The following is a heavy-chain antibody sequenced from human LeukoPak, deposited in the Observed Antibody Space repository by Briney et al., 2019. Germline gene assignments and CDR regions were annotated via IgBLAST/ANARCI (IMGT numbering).Heavy chain of an antibody. D-gene: IGHD3-9*01. CDR1: GFTFSSTG. CDR3: AGSDTTGYSPREWDYWYFDL. CDR2: ISYDGSSK. J-gene: IGHJ2*01. V-gene: IGHV3-30*03. Sequence: GGSLRLSCTASGFTFSSTGMHWVRQAPGKGLDWVASISYDGSSKKYVDSVKGRFTISRDNAKNSLYLQMNSLRAEDTAVYYCAGSDTTGYSPREWDYWYFDLWGRGTLVTVSS.